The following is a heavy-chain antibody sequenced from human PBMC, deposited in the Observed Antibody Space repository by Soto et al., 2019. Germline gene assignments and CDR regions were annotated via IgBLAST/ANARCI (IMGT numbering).Heavy chain of an antibody. CDR1: GFTFDDYA. CDR3: AKVYYYDSSGYPGPFDY. CDR2: ISWNSGSI. V-gene: IGHV3-9*01. J-gene: IGHJ4*02. Sequence: PSCCIALSCSASGFTFDDYAMHWVRQAPGKGLEWVSGISWNSGSIGYADSVKGRFTISRDNAKNSLYLQMNSLRAEDTALYYCAKVYYYDSSGYPGPFDYWGQGTLVTVSS. D-gene: IGHD3-22*01.